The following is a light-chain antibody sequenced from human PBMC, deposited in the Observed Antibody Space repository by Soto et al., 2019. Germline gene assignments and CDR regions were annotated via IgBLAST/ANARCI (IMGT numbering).Light chain of an antibody. J-gene: IGLJ2*01. V-gene: IGLV1-47*01. CDR2: RNN. Sequence: QTVLTQPPSASATPGQRVTISCSGSSSNIGSNYVYWYQQLPGTAPKLLIYRNNQRPSGVPDRVSGSKSGTSASRAISGLRSEEEADYYCAAWDDSQSGVVFGGGTKLTVL. CDR3: AAWDDSQSGVV. CDR1: SSNIGSNY.